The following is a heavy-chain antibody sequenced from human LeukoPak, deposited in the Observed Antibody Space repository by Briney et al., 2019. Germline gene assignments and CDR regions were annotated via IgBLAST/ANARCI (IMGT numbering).Heavy chain of an antibody. J-gene: IGHJ6*03. CDR3: ARDMTTVVTYLWNYYYYYYMDV. CDR1: GFTLSSYW. Sequence: GGSLRLSCAASGFTLSSYWMSWVRQAPGKGLEWVANIKQDGSEKYYVDSVKGRFTISRDNAKNSLYLQMNSLRAEDTAVYYCARDMTTVVTYLWNYYYYYYMDVWGKGTTVTISS. V-gene: IGHV3-7*01. CDR2: IKQDGSEK. D-gene: IGHD4-23*01.